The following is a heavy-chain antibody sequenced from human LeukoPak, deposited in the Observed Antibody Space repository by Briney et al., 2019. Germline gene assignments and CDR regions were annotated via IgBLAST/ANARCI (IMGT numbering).Heavy chain of an antibody. CDR2: ISSSGGRT. Sequence: GGSLRLSCAASGFTFSTYDMHWVRQAPGKGLEHVSGISSSGGRTYYANSVKGRFTISRDNSKNTLSLQMGSLRAEDMTVYYCVCSGPNHYYFDSWGQGTLVTVSS. V-gene: IGHV3-64*01. J-gene: IGHJ4*02. CDR3: VCSGPNHYYFDS. CDR1: GFTFSTYD. D-gene: IGHD2-15*01.